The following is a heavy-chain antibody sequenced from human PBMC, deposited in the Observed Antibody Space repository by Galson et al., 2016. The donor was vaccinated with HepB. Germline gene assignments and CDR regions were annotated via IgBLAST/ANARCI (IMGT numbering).Heavy chain of an antibody. V-gene: IGHV1-2*02. Sequence: SVKVSCKASGYIFTGYYMHWVRQAPGQGLEWMGWINPNSGGTNYAQKFQGRVTMTRDTSISTAYMELSRLRSDDTAVYYCASWQVTDTIFDYWGQGTLVTVSS. CDR2: INPNSGGT. CDR3: ASWQVTDTIFDY. D-gene: IGHD2-21*02. CDR1: GYIFTGYY. J-gene: IGHJ4*02.